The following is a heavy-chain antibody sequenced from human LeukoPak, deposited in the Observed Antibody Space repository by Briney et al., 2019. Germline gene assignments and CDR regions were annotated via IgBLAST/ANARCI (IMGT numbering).Heavy chain of an antibody. Sequence: SETLSLTCTVSGGSISSYSWSWIRQPPGKGLEWIGFISYSGSTNYNPSLNSRVTILVDTSKNQFSLTLSSVTAADTAVYYCATYDSSGPNVGVWGQGTLVTVSS. J-gene: IGHJ4*02. D-gene: IGHD3-22*01. CDR2: ISYSGST. CDR1: GGSISSYS. V-gene: IGHV4-59*08. CDR3: ATYDSSGPNVGV.